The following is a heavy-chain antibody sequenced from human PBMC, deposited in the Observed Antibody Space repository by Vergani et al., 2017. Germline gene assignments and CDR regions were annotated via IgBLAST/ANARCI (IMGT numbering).Heavy chain of an antibody. CDR3: ARDQGSGTNRHHYGLDV. V-gene: IGHV3-21*06. Sequence: EEHLVESGGGLVKPGGSLRLSCVAPGFTFGSYSVNWVRQAPGRGLEWVSSISSSGNYVYYAASVKGRFSISRDNAKNLLSLQMNSLRADDTAVYYCARDQGSGTNRHHYGLDVWGQGTTVTVSS. CDR2: ISSSGNYV. D-gene: IGHD3-10*01. J-gene: IGHJ6*02. CDR1: GFTFGSYS.